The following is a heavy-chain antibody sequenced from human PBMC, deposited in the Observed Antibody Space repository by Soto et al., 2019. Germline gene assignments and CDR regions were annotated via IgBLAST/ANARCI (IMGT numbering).Heavy chain of an antibody. D-gene: IGHD2-2*01. CDR3: AREDCSSTSCYDDY. CDR1: GGSISSGDNY. CDR2: IYYSGST. J-gene: IGHJ4*02. V-gene: IGHV4-31*03. Sequence: SETLSLTCTVSGGSISSGDNYWSWIRQHPGKGLEWIGYIYYSGSTYYNPSLKSRVTISVDTSKNQFSLKLNSVTAADTAVYYCAREDCSSTSCYDDYWGQGTLVTVSS.